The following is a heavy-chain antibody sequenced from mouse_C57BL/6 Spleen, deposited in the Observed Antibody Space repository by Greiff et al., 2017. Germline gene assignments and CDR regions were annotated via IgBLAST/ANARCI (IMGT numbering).Heavy chain of an antibody. V-gene: IGHV5-6*02. CDR1: GFTFSSYG. J-gene: IGHJ4*01. Sequence: DVMLVESGGDLVKPGGSLKLSCAASGFTFSSYGMSWVRQTPDKRLEWVATISSGGSYTYYPDGVKGRFTISRDNAKNTLYLQMSSLKSEDTAMYYCARMRYYGSQSFMDYWGQGTSVTVSS. CDR3: ARMRYYGSQSFMDY. CDR2: ISSGGSYT. D-gene: IGHD1-1*01.